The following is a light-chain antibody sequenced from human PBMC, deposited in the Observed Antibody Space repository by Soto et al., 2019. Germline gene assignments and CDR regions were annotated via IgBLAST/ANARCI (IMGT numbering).Light chain of an antibody. CDR1: SSDVGRYNF. V-gene: IGLV2-11*01. Sequence: QSVLTQPRSVSGSPGQSVTISCTGTSSDVGRYNFVSWYQQHPDKAPKLMIYDVIKRPSGVPDRFSGSKSGNTSSLTIYGLQAEDEADYHCCSYAGSYTHVFGPGTKLTVL. J-gene: IGLJ1*01. CDR2: DVI. CDR3: CSYAGSYTHV.